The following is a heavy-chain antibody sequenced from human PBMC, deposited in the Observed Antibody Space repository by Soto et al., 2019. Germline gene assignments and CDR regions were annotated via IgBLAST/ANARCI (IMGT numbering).Heavy chain of an antibody. CDR2: INPNSGGT. J-gene: IGHJ6*02. V-gene: IGHV1-2*02. CDR3: ARDTTTIGLSYYYGMDV. D-gene: IGHD5-12*01. CDR1: GYTFTGYY. Sequence: ASVEVSCKXSGYTFTGYYMHWVRQAPGQGLEWMGWINPNSGGTNYAQKFQGRVTMTRDTSISTAYMELSRLRSDDTAVYYCARDTTTIGLSYYYGMDVWGQGTTVTVSS.